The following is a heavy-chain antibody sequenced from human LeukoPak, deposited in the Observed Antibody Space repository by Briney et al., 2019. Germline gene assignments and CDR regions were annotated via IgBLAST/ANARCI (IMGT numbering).Heavy chain of an antibody. CDR2: INHSGST. V-gene: IGHV4-34*01. CDR1: GGSFSGYY. D-gene: IGHD3-22*01. CDR3: ARHRYYYDSSGYYYFDY. Sequence: SETLSLTCAVYGGSFSGYYWSWIRQPPGKGLEWIGEINHSGSTNYNPSLKSRVTVSVDTSRNQFSLKLSSVTAADTAVYYCARHRYYYDSSGYYYFDYWGQGTLVTVSS. J-gene: IGHJ4*02.